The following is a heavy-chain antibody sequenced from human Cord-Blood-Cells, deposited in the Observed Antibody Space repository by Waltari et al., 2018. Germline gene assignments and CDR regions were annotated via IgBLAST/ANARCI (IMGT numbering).Heavy chain of an antibody. J-gene: IGHJ4*02. CDR1: GYTFTAYY. CDR2: INPNSGGT. D-gene: IGHD3-3*01. Sequence: QAQLVQSGAEVKKPGASVKVSCKASGYTFTAYYMHWVRPAPGQGLEWMGRINPNSGGTNYAQKFQGRVTMTRDTSISTAYMELSRLRSDDTAVYYCARETGGVTIFGVVDYWGQGTLVTVSS. CDR3: ARETGGVTIFGVVDY. V-gene: IGHV1-2*06.